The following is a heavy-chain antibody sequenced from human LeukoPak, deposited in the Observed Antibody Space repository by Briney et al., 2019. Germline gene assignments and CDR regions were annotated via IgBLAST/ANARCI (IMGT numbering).Heavy chain of an antibody. D-gene: IGHD3-22*01. CDR2: ISGSGGRT. Sequence: PGGSLRLSCAVSGITLSNYGMSWVRLAPGKGLEWGVGISGSGGRTNYADSVKGRFTISRDNAKNTLYLQMNSLRAEDTAVYFCAKRGVVIRVILVGFHKEAYYFDSWGQGALVTVSS. V-gene: IGHV3-23*01. CDR3: AKRGVVIRVILVGFHKEAYYFDS. J-gene: IGHJ4*02. CDR1: GITLSNYG.